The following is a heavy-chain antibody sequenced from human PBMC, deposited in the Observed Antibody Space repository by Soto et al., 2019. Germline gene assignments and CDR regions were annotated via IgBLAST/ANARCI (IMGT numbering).Heavy chain of an antibody. CDR1: GFTFSSYA. D-gene: IGHD6-19*01. J-gene: IGHJ4*02. CDR2: ISGSGGST. V-gene: IGHV3-23*01. CDR3: ARERIAVAGRGGDY. Sequence: EVQLLESGGGLVQPGGSLRLSCAASGFTFSSYAMSWVRQAPGRGLEWVSAISGSGGSTYNADSVKGRFTISRDNSKNTLYLQMNSLRAEDTAVYYCARERIAVAGRGGDYWGQGTLVTVSS.